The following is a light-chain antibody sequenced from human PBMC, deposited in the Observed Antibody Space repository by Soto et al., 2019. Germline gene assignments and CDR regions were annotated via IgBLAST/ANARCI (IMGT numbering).Light chain of an antibody. CDR1: QSISSW. CDR3: KQYSTFWK. V-gene: IGKV1-5*01. Sequence: DIQMPQSPSTLSASVGDRVTITCRASQSISSWLAWYQQKPGKAPKLLIYDVSSLESGVPSRFSGSGSGTEFTLTISSLQPDDSATYYCKQYSTFWKCGQGTKVDIK. CDR2: DVS. J-gene: IGKJ1*01.